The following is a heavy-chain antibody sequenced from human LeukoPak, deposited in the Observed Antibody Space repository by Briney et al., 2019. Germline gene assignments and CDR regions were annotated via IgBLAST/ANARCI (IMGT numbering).Heavy chain of an antibody. CDR1: GFTFGSYA. Sequence: GGSLRLSCEASGFTFGSYAMYWVRQAPGKGLEWVAGIFGSGGSAHYADSAKGRFTISRDNSKNTLYLQMTSLRAEDTAVYYCAKDQRFGDLDDYRGQGTLVTVSS. CDR3: AKDQRFGDLDDY. V-gene: IGHV3-23*01. J-gene: IGHJ4*02. CDR2: IFGSGGSA. D-gene: IGHD3-10*01.